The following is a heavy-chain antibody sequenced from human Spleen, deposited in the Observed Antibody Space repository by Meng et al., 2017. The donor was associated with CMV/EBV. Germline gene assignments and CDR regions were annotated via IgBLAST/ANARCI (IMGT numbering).Heavy chain of an antibody. CDR1: GFTFRSYA. Sequence: CAASGFTFRSYAMRWVRQAPGKGLEWVSVIYSGGSSTYYADSVKGRFTISRDNSKNTLYLQMNSLRAEDTAVYYCAKCSSTSCRYFDYWGQGTLVTVSS. J-gene: IGHJ4*02. CDR2: IYSGGSST. CDR3: AKCSSTSCRYFDY. D-gene: IGHD2-2*01. V-gene: IGHV3-23*03.